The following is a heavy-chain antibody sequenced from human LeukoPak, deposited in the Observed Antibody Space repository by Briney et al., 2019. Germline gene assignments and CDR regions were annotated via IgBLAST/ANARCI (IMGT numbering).Heavy chain of an antibody. Sequence: SGGSLRLSCAASGFTFSSYSMNWVRQAPGKGLEWVSSISSSSSYIYYADSVKGRFTISRDNAKNSLYLQMNSLRADDTAVYYCARSRPNDYDSSGYYAFDIWGQGTMVTVSS. CDR2: ISSSSSYI. J-gene: IGHJ3*02. CDR1: GFTFSSYS. D-gene: IGHD3-22*01. CDR3: ARSRPNDYDSSGYYAFDI. V-gene: IGHV3-21*06.